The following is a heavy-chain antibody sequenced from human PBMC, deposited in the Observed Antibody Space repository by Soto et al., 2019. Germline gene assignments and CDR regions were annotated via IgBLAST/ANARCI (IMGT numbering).Heavy chain of an antibody. Sequence: TLALTCAVSGVSISIGAYYWSRNGQHPGRGLEWIGDIYYNDNDSDNPPLNSRITVSVDTSKNQFSLNVRSVTAADNAVYYCASYSLVGIPVPCFDSWGQVTLVTVSS. V-gene: IGHV4-31*11. CDR2: IYYNDND. CDR1: GVSISIGAYY. D-gene: IGHD2-15*01. J-gene: IGHJ5*01. CDR3: ASYSLVGIPVPCFDS.